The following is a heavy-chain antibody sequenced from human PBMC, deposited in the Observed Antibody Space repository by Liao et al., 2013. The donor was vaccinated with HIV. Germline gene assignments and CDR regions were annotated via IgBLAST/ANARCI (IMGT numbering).Heavy chain of an antibody. Sequence: QVQLQESGPGLVKPSETLSLTCTVSGDSISSHYWSWIRQSPGKGLEWIGYIYYSGSTSYNPSLKSRVTMSVDTSKNQFSLKVTSVTAADTAVYYCARENGYSYGSYYYYYYMDVWGKGTTVTVSS. D-gene: IGHD5-18*01. J-gene: IGHJ6*03. CDR3: ARENGYSYGSYYYYYYMDV. V-gene: IGHV4-59*11. CDR1: GDSISSHY. CDR2: IYYSGST.